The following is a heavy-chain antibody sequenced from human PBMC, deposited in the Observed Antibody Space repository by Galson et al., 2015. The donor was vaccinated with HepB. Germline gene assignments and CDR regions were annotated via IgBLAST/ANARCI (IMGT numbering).Heavy chain of an antibody. D-gene: IGHD2-15*01. J-gene: IGHJ6*03. CDR3: ARGDCGDYCSGFGSKSPHWYYNFYMDV. V-gene: IGHV1-2*02. Sequence: SVKVSCKASGYTFTDRYLHWVRQAPGQGLEWVGWINPDTGGTNSAQKFQGRVTMTRDTSTNTAYMDLIRLTSDDTAVYYCARGDCGDYCSGFGSKSPHWYYNFYMDVWGKGTTVTVSS. CDR1: GYTFTDRY. CDR2: INPDTGGT.